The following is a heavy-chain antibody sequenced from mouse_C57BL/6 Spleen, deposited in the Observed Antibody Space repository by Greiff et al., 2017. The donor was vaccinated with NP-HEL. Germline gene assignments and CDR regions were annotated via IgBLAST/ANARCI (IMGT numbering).Heavy chain of an antibody. CDR3: ARGYYYGSRAPRYFDV. CDR2: IDPSDSDT. CDR1: GYTFTSYW. V-gene: IGHV1-52*01. Sequence: QVQLQQPGAELVRPGSSVKLSCKASGYTFTSYWMHWVKQRPIQGLEWIGNIDPSDSDTHSNQKFKDKATLTVDKSSSTAYMQLSSLTSEDSAVYYCARGYYYGSRAPRYFDVWGTGTTVTVSS. D-gene: IGHD1-1*01. J-gene: IGHJ1*03.